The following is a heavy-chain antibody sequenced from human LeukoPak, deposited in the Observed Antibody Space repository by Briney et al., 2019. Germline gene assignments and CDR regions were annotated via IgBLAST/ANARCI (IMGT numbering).Heavy chain of an antibody. CDR3: AKGGEMVVVITNDAFDI. CDR2: ISGSGDST. CDR1: GFAFSSYA. Sequence: PGGSLRLSCAASGFAFSSYAMSWVRQAPGKGLEWVSAISGSGDSTYYGDSVKGRFTISRDNSKNTLYLQMNSPRAEDTAVYYCAKGGEMVVVITNDAFDIWGQGTMVTVSS. V-gene: IGHV3-23*01. D-gene: IGHD3-22*01. J-gene: IGHJ3*02.